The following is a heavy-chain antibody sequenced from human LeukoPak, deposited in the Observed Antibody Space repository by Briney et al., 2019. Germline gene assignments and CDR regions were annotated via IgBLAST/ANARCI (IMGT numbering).Heavy chain of an antibody. CDR1: GFTFSSYG. D-gene: IGHD1-26*01. J-gene: IGHJ4*02. Sequence: GGSLRLSCAASGFTFSSYGMHWVRQAPGKGLEWVAVISYDGSNKYYADSVKGRFTISRDNSKNTLYLQMNSLRAEDTAVYYCANSRTSKWELAPPDYWGQGTLVTVSS. CDR3: ANSRTSKWELAPPDY. CDR2: ISYDGSNK. V-gene: IGHV3-30*18.